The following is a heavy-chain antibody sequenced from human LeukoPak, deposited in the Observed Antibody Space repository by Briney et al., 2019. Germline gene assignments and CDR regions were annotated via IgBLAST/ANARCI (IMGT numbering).Heavy chain of an antibody. J-gene: IGHJ3*02. CDR1: GGTFSSYA. CDR2: IIPIFGTA. V-gene: IGHV1-69*06. CDR3: ARVVVALGAFDI. D-gene: IGHD3-3*02. Sequence: GASVKVSCKASGGTFSSYAISWVRQAPGQGLEWMGGIIPIFGTANYAQKFQGRVTITADKSTSTAYMELSSLRSEDTAVYYCARVVVALGAFDIWGQGTMVTVSS.